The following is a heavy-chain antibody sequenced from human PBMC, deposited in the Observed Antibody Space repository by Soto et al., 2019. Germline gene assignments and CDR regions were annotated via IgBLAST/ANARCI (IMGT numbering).Heavy chain of an antibody. J-gene: IGHJ4*02. CDR3: ARASDGWLRLPDY. CDR2: ISPYSGGT. Sequence: GASVKVSCKASGYTFTSYGISWVRQAPGQGLEWMGWISPYSGGTNYAQKFQGWVTMTRDTSISTAYMELSRLRSDDTAVYYCARASDGWLRLPDYWGQGTLVTVSS. D-gene: IGHD5-12*01. V-gene: IGHV1-2*04. CDR1: GYTFTSYG.